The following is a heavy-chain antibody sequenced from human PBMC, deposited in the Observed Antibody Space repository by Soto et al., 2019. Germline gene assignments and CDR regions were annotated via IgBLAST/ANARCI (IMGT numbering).Heavy chain of an antibody. CDR3: ARGTLGYCTNGVCYFYYYYGMDV. CDR1: GGSFSGYY. J-gene: IGHJ6*02. Sequence: PSETLSLTCAVYGGSFSGYYWSWIRQPPGRGLEWIGEINHSGSTNYNPSLKSRVTISVDTSKHQFSLKLSSVTAADTAVYYCARGTLGYCTNGVCYFYYYYGMDVWGQGTTVTVSS. D-gene: IGHD2-8*01. V-gene: IGHV4-34*01. CDR2: INHSGST.